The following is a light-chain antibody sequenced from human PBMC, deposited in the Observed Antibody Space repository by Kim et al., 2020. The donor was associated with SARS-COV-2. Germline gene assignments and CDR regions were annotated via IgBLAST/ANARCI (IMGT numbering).Light chain of an antibody. CDR3: QVWDSTTVV. CDR1: NIGSKN. CDR2: KDI. J-gene: IGLJ2*01. V-gene: IGLV3-9*01. Sequence: SYELTQPLSVSVALGQTARITCGGSNIGSKNVHWYQQRPGQAPVVVMYKDINRPAGIPERFSGSNSGNTATLTISGAQAGDEGDYYCQVWDSTTVVFGGG.